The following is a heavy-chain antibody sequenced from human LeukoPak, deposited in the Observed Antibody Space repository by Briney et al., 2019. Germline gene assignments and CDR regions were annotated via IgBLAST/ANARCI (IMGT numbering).Heavy chain of an antibody. CDR3: ARGGAARLHFQN. CDR1: GGSISNYY. CDR2: IYYSGST. D-gene: IGHD6-6*01. Sequence: SETLSLTCTVSGGSISNYYWSWIRQPPGKGLEWIGYIYYSGSTNYNPSLQSRVTISVDTSKNQFSLNLNSVTAADTAVYYCARGGAARLHFQNWGQGTLVTVSS. J-gene: IGHJ1*01. V-gene: IGHV4-59*01.